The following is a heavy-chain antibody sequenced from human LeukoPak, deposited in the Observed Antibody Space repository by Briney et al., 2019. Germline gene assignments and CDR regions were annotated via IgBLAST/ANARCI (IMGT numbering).Heavy chain of an antibody. V-gene: IGHV3-48*01. CDR3: ARECSKLYCG. J-gene: IGHJ4*02. Sequence: GGSLRLSCAASGFTFSSYSMNWVRQAPGKGLEWLSHISSRSTTIYYADSVKGRFTISRDNAKNSLYLQMNSLRAEDTAVYYCARECSKLYCGWGQGTLVTVSS. CDR1: GFTFSSYS. CDR2: ISSRSTTI. D-gene: IGHD2-21*01.